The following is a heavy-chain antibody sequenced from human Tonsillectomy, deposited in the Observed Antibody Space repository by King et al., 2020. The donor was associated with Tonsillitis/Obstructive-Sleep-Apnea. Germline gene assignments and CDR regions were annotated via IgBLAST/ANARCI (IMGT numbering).Heavy chain of an antibody. J-gene: IGHJ1*01. CDR1: GFTFSSYG. V-gene: IGHV3-30*18. Sequence: VQLVESGGGVVQPGRSLRLSCAASGFTFSSYGMHWVRQAPGKGLEWVAVISYDGSNKYYADSVKGRFTISRDNSKNTLYLQMNSLRAEDTAVYYCAKDRNLRYCSGGSCYGPSFQHWGQGTLVTVSS. CDR3: AKDRNLRYCSGGSCYGPSFQH. CDR2: ISYDGSNK. D-gene: IGHD2-15*01.